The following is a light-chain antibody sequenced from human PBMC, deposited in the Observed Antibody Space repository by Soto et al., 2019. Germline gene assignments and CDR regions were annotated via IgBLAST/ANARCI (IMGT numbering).Light chain of an antibody. CDR1: SGSIASNY. J-gene: IGLJ2*01. CDR2: EDN. CDR3: QSYDSSIPVV. V-gene: IGLV6-57*04. Sequence: NFMLTQPHSVSESPGKTVTISCTRSSGSIASNYVQWYQQRPGSAPTTVIYEDNRRPSGVPDRFSGSIDSSSNSASLTISGLQTEDEADYYCQSYDSSIPVVFGGGTELTVL.